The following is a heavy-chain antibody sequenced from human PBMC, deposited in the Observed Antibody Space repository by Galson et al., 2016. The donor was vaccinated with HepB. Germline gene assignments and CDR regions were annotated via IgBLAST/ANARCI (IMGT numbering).Heavy chain of an antibody. V-gene: IGHV3-30-3*01. Sequence: SLRLSCAASGFMFSSYAMHWVRQAPGKGLEWVAFVSYDGTNQYYTDSVKGRFTISRDNSKSTLYLQMSGLRPEDSALYYCAREVTYCSGGGCYYFGYWGQGTLVTVSS. J-gene: IGHJ4*02. CDR2: VSYDGTNQ. CDR3: AREVTYCSGGGCYYFGY. CDR1: GFMFSSYA. D-gene: IGHD2-15*01.